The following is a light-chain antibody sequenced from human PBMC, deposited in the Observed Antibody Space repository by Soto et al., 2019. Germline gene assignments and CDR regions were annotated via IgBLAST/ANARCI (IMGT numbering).Light chain of an antibody. CDR3: QHYGRPQWT. CDR2: GVF. J-gene: IGKJ1*01. CDR1: QSGYDGY. V-gene: IGKV3-20*01. Sequence: EIVLTQSPDTLSLSPGERATLSCRASQSGYDGYLAWYQQRPGQPPRLLIYGVFTRANGIPDRFSGSGSGTDFTLTINKLAPEDSAVYYCQHYGRPQWTFGQGTKVEIK.